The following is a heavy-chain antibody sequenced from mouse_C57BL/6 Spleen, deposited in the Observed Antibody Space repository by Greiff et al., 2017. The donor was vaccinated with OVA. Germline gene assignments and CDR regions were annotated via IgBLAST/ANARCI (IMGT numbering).Heavy chain of an antibody. J-gene: IGHJ3*01. D-gene: IGHD2-5*01. CDR1: GFTFSSYA. Sequence: EVKLMESGGGLVKPGGSLKLSCAASGFTFSSYAMSWVRQTPEKRLEWVATISDGGSYTYYPDNVKGRFTISRDNAKNNLYLQMSHLKSEDTAMYYCARFSNYWFAYWGQGTLVTVSA. V-gene: IGHV5-4*03. CDR3: ARFSNYWFAY. CDR2: ISDGGSYT.